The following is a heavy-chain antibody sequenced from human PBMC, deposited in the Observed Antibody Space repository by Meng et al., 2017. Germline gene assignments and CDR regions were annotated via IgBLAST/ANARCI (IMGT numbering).Heavy chain of an antibody. CDR3: ARAIAVSGTGRFDY. CDR1: GYTFTTYA. J-gene: IGHJ4*02. CDR2: INAGNSDT. V-gene: IGHV1-3*01. Sequence: QVQLVTSGAEVKKPGASVKVSCKASGYTFTTYAIHWVRQAPGQRLEWMGWINAGNSDTKYSQKLQGRVTITRDTSASTVYMEVSSLRSEDTGVYYCARAIAVSGTGRFDYWGQGTLVTVSS. D-gene: IGHD6-19*01.